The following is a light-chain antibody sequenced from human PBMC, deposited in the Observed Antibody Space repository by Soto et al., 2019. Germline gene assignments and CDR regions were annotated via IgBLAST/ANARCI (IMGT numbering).Light chain of an antibody. V-gene: IGLV4-69*01. Sequence: QAVVTQSPSASASLGASVKLTCTLISGHSSYAIAWHQQQPEKGPRYLMKINSDGSHSKGDGIPDRFSGSSSGAERYLTISSLQSDDEADYYCQTWGTGIHVFGTGTKVTVL. CDR1: SGHSSYA. J-gene: IGLJ1*01. CDR2: INSDGSH. CDR3: QTWGTGIHV.